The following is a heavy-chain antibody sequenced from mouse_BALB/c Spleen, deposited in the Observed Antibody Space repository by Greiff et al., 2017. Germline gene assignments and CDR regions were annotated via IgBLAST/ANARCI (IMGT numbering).Heavy chain of an antibody. V-gene: IGHV5-6-5*01. J-gene: IGHJ2*01. CDR1: GFTFSSYA. Sequence: EVQLVESGGGLVKPGGSLKLSCAASGFTFSSYAMSWVRQTPEKRLEWVASISSGGSTYYPDSVKGRFTISRDNARNILYLQMSSLRSEDTAMYYCARGLLYGNYNYWGQGTTLTVSS. CDR3: ARGLLYGNYNY. CDR2: ISSGGST. D-gene: IGHD2-10*02.